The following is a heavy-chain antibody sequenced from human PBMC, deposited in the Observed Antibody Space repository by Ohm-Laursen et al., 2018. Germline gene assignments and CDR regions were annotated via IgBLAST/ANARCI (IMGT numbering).Heavy chain of an antibody. CDR2: ISGSGGST. V-gene: IGHV3-23*01. J-gene: IGHJ3*02. CDR3: ASLGYCSGGSCLWAFDI. Sequence: SLRLSCSASGFTLSSYSMNWVRQAPGKGLEWVSAISGSGGSTYYADSVKGRFTISRDNSKNTLFLQMSSLRAEDTAVYYCASLGYCSGGSCLWAFDIWGQGTMVTVSS. CDR1: GFTLSSYS. D-gene: IGHD2-15*01.